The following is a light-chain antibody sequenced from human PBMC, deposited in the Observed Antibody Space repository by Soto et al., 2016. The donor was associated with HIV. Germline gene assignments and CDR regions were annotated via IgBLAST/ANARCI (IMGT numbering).Light chain of an antibody. J-gene: IGLJ1*01. CDR2: DDR. V-gene: IGLV3-21*03. Sequence: SYVLTQPPSVSVAPGKTARITCGGNNIGTKSVHWYQQRPGQAPVLVVYDDRDRPSGIPERFSGSNSGNTATLTISRVEAGDEADYYCQVWDSSSDHYVFGTGTEVT. CDR1: NIGTKS. CDR3: QVWDSSSDHYV.